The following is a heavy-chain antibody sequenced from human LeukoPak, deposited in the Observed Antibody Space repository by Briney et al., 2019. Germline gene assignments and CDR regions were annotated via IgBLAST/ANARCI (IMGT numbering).Heavy chain of an antibody. J-gene: IGHJ4*02. CDR2: IRSKAYGGTT. CDR3: VRVLGANSYASANY. D-gene: IGHD5-18*01. CDR1: GFTFGDYA. Sequence: GGSLRFSCTASGFTFGDYALSWVRQAPGEGLEWLGFIRSKAYGGTTEYAASVKGRFTISRDDSKSIAYLQMNSLKTEDTAVYYCVRVLGANSYASANYWGQGTLVTVSS. V-gene: IGHV3-49*04.